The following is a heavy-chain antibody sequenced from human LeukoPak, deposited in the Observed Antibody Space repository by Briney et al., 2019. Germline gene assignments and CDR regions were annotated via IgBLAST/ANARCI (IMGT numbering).Heavy chain of an antibody. V-gene: IGHV1-2*02. CDR2: INPNSGGT. CDR3: ARVVGLELYRWFDP. J-gene: IGHJ5*02. Sequence: ASVKVSCKASGYTFTGYYMHWVRQAPGQGLEWMGWINPNSGGTNRVTMTRDASISTAYMELSRLRSDDTAVYYCARVVGLELYRWFDPWGQGTLVTVSS. CDR1: GYTFTGYY. D-gene: IGHD1-7*01.